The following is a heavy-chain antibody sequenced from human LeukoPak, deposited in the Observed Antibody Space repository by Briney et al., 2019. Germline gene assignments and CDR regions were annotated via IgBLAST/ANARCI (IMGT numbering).Heavy chain of an antibody. Sequence: PGGSLRLSCAASGFTLSRYWMHWVRQAPGKGLVWVSRINRDGSTTDYADAVKGRFTISRDNAQNTLYLQMNSLRAEDTAVYYCAKDRTHSSGWYYFDYWGQGTLVTVSS. CDR2: INRDGSTT. CDR3: AKDRTHSSGWYYFDY. J-gene: IGHJ4*02. CDR1: GFTLSRYW. V-gene: IGHV3-74*01. D-gene: IGHD6-19*01.